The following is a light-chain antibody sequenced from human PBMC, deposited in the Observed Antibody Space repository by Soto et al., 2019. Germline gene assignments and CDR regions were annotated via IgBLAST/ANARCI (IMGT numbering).Light chain of an antibody. J-gene: IGKJ4*01. CDR3: QQRINWPLT. Sequence: EIVLTQSPATLSLSPGERATLSCRASQSVSSYLAWYQQKPDQAPRLLIYDASNRATGIPARFSGSGSGTEFTLTISSLEPEDFAVYYCQQRINWPLTFGGGTKVEIK. CDR1: QSVSSY. V-gene: IGKV3-11*01. CDR2: DAS.